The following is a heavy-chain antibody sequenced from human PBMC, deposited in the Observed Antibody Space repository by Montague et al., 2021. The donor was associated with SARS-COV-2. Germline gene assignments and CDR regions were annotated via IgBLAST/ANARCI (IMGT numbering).Heavy chain of an antibody. Sequence: SETLSLTCTVSGGSISSSSYYWGWIRQPPGKGLEWIGSIYYSGSTYYNPSLKSRVTISVDTSKNQFSLKLSSVTAADTAVYYCARHVRRWVHLAPYYFDYWGQGTLVTVSS. CDR3: ARHVRRWVHLAPYYFDY. V-gene: IGHV4-39*01. J-gene: IGHJ4*02. D-gene: IGHD5-24*01. CDR1: GGSISSSSYY. CDR2: IYYSGST.